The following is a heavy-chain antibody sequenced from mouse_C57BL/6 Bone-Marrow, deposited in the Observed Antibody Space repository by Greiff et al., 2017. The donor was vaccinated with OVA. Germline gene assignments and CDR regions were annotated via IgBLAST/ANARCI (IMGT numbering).Heavy chain of an antibody. V-gene: IGHV1-15*01. J-gene: IGHJ4*01. CDR1: GYTFTDYE. Sequence: QVHVKQSGAELVRPGASVTLSCKASGYTFTDYEMHWVKQTPVHGLEWIGAIDTETGGTAYNQKFKGKAILTADKSSSTAYMELRSLTSEDSAVYYCTRSYSNYYAMDYWGQGTSVTVSS. D-gene: IGHD2-5*01. CDR2: IDTETGGT. CDR3: TRSYSNYYAMDY.